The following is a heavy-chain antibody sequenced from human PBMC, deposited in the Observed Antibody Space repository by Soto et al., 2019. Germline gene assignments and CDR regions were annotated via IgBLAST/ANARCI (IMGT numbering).Heavy chain of an antibody. J-gene: IGHJ4*02. Sequence: QVQLQESGPGLVKPSQTLSLTCTVSGGSISSGGYYWSWIRQHPGKGLEWIGYIYYSGSTYYNPSLKSRXXIXVXXSKNQFSLKLSSVTAADTAVYYCARWDTAMVNFDYWGQGTLVTVSS. CDR1: GGSISSGGYY. V-gene: IGHV4-31*03. CDR2: IYYSGST. CDR3: ARWDTAMVNFDY. D-gene: IGHD5-18*01.